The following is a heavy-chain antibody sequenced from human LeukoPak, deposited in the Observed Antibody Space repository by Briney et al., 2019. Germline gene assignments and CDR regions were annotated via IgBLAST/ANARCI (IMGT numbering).Heavy chain of an antibody. V-gene: IGHV3-23*01. Sequence: GGSLRLSCAASGFTFSNFAMTWVRQAPGKGPEWISAISGSGGSTYYADSVKGRFTISRDNSKNTLCLQMNSLRADDTAIYYCAKGGDSYYSYYYMDVWGKGTMVTVSS. CDR1: GFTFSNFA. D-gene: IGHD2-21*02. CDR2: ISGSGGST. CDR3: AKGGDSYYSYYYMDV. J-gene: IGHJ6*03.